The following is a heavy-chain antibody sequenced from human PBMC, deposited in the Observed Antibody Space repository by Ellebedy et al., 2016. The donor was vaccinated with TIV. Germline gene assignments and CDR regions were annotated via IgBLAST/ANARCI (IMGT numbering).Heavy chain of an antibody. CDR1: GGSISSSSYY. CDR2: IYYSGST. CDR3: ARVDGITMVRGAPPSWFDP. J-gene: IGHJ5*02. Sequence: MPSETLSLTCTVSGGSISSSSYYWSWIRQPPGKGLEWIGYIYYSGSTNYNPSLKSRVTISVDTSKNQFSLKLSSVTAEDTAVYYCARVDGITMVRGAPPSWFDPWGQGTLVTVSS. V-gene: IGHV4-61*01. D-gene: IGHD3-10*01.